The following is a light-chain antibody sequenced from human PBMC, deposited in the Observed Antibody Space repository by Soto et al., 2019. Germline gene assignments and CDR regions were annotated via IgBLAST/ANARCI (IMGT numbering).Light chain of an antibody. CDR1: NRDVFHYNY. J-gene: IGLJ2*01. Sequence: QSVLTQPRSGSGSPGQSVTISCTGTNRDVFHYNYVSWYQQHPGKAPTLIIFDVDKRPSGVPDRLSGSKSGNTASLNISGIQAEDEADYSCCSYAGSTWIFGGGTKVTVL. CDR3: CSYAGSTWI. CDR2: DVD. V-gene: IGLV2-11*01.